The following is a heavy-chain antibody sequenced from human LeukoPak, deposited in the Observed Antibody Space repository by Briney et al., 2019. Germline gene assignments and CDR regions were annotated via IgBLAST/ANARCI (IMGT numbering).Heavy chain of an antibody. CDR3: ARDLLSGPTGDY. CDR2: TRNKANSYTT. J-gene: IGHJ4*02. Sequence: TGGSLRLSCAASGFTFSDHYMDWVRQAPGKGLEWVGRTRNKANSYTTEYAASVKGRFTISRDDSKNSLYLQMNSLKTEDTAVYYCARDLLSGPTGDYWVQGTLVTVSS. CDR1: GFTFSDHY. D-gene: IGHD3-3*01. V-gene: IGHV3-72*01.